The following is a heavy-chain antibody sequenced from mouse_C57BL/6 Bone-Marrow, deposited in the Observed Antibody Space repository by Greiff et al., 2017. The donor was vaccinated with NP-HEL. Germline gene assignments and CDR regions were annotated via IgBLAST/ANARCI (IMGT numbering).Heavy chain of an antibody. CDR3: ARHDYGRYWYFDV. Sequence: VQLQQSGPELVKPGDSVKISCKASGYSFTGYFMNWVMQSHGKSLEWIGRINPYNGDNFYNQKFKGKATLTVDKSSSTAHMELRSLTSEDSAVYYCARHDYGRYWYFDVWGTGTTVTVSS. CDR1: GYSFTGYF. CDR2: INPYNGDN. D-gene: IGHD2-4*01. J-gene: IGHJ1*03. V-gene: IGHV1-20*01.